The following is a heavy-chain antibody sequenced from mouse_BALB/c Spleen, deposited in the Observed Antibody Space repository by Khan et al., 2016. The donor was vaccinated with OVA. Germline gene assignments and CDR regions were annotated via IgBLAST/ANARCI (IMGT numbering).Heavy chain of an antibody. CDR3: AIQPCYYEESAMDY. D-gene: IGHD1-1*01. CDR2: ISSGGSYT. Sequence: EVQVVESGGDLVKPGGSLKLSCAASGFTFSSYGMSWVRQTPDKRLEWVAAISSGGSYTYYQDSLKGRFTISRDNAKKTLYRQIISLKSEDPVMYYCAIQPCYYEESAMDYWGQGTSVTVSS. CDR1: GFTFSSYG. V-gene: IGHV5-6*01. J-gene: IGHJ4*01.